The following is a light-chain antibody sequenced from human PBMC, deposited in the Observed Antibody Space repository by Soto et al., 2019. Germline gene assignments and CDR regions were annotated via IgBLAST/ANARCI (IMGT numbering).Light chain of an antibody. CDR2: DAS. V-gene: IGKV3-11*01. Sequence: ETVRMPSQRTISVSPGEIAPRCCLASQSVSSYVAWYQQKPGQAPRLLIYDASNRATGIPARFSGSGSGTAFTLTIRSLEPEDFAVSYCQARCTWAGTFGQGTKVDIK. CDR3: QARCTWAGT. J-gene: IGKJ1*01. CDR1: QSVSSY.